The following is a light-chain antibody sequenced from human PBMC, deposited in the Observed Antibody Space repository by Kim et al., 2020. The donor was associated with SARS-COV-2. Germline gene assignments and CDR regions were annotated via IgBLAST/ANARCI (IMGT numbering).Light chain of an antibody. V-gene: IGKV3-15*01. Sequence: SPGKRAPLSCGASQSVSNAFAWYQQKPGQAPRLLVLGTSTRASGIPVRFSGNWAGTEFTLTISSLRSGGFALYFCHQYSDWPPYSFGQGTKLE. J-gene: IGKJ2*03. CDR3: HQYSDWPPYS. CDR2: GTS. CDR1: QSVSNA.